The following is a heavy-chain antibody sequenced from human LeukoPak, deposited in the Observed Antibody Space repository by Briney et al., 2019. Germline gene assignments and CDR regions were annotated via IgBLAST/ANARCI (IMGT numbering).Heavy chain of an antibody. J-gene: IGHJ6*03. D-gene: IGHD6-25*01. CDR1: GGSISSYY. CDR3: ARAAASDENYYYYYMDV. Sequence: SETLSLTCTVSGGSISSYYWSWIRQPPGKGLEWIGYIYYSGSTNYNPSLKSRVTISVDTSKNQFSLKLSSVTAADTAVYYCARAAASDENYYYYYMDVWGKGTTVTVSS. V-gene: IGHV4-59*01. CDR2: IYYSGST.